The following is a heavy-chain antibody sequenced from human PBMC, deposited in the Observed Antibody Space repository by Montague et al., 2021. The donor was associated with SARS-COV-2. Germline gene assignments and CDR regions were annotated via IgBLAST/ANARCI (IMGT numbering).Heavy chain of an antibody. V-gene: IGHV4-61*02. CDR2: IYTSGTN. J-gene: IGHJ4*02. CDR3: ARAHSGSWAHLDN. CDR1: GGSISSGSYY. D-gene: IGHD6-13*01. Sequence: TLSLTCTVSGGSISSGSYYWSWIRQPAGKGLEWIGRIYTSGTNDYXXXPKSRVHLSEDTSKNQFALKLTSVTAADTAVYYCARAHSGSWAHLDNWGQGSLVTVSS.